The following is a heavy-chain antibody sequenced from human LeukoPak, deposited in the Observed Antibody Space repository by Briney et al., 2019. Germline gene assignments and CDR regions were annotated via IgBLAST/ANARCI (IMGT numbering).Heavy chain of an antibody. CDR3: ARARPGTNYFFAFDI. J-gene: IGHJ3*02. CDR1: GFTFSSYG. CDR2: ISGSGGST. D-gene: IGHD2/OR15-2a*01. Sequence: GGSLRLSCAASGFTFSSYGMSWVREAPGKGLEWVSAISGSGGSTYSADSVKGRFTISRDNAKNSLYLQMNSLRAEDTALYYCARARPGTNYFFAFDIWGQGTMVTVSS. V-gene: IGHV3-23*01.